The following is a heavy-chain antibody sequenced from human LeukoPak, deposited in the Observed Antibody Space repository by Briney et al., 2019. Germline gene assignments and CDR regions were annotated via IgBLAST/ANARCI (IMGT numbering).Heavy chain of an antibody. D-gene: IGHD3-10*01. CDR1: GFPVSSNC. CDR2: IYGDGST. CDR3: ARERIYYGSGRDLTDARLYYYYGMDV. Sequence: PGGSLRLSCAASGFPVSSNCMTWVRQAPGKGLEWVSLIYGDGSTYYTDSVKGRFTISRDNSKNTLYLQMNSLRADDTAVHYCARERIYYGSGRDLTDARLYYYYGMDVWGRGTTVTVSS. V-gene: IGHV3-53*01. J-gene: IGHJ6*02.